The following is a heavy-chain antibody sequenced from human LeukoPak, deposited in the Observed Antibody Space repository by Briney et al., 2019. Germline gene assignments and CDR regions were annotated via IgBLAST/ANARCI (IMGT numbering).Heavy chain of an antibody. Sequence: GGSLRLSCAASGFTFSDYYVSWIRQAPGKGLEWVSYISSSGSTIYYADSVKGRLTISRDNAKNSLYLQMNSLRAEDTAVYYCARALCSSTSCYPDYWGQGTLVTVSS. J-gene: IGHJ4*02. CDR1: GFTFSDYY. V-gene: IGHV3-11*04. CDR3: ARALCSSTSCYPDY. CDR2: ISSSGSTI. D-gene: IGHD2-2*01.